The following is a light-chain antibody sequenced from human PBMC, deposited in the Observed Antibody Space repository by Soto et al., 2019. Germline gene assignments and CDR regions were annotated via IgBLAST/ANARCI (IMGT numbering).Light chain of an antibody. CDR2: GAS. CDR1: QGINNY. Sequence: DIQMTQSPSSLSASLGDRVTITCRASQGINNYLAWYQKRPGKVPKLLISGASSLHSGVPSRFNGSGSGTDFTLTISSLQPEDVATYYCQKYNSAPWTFGQGSKIEIK. CDR3: QKYNSAPWT. V-gene: IGKV1-27*01. J-gene: IGKJ1*01.